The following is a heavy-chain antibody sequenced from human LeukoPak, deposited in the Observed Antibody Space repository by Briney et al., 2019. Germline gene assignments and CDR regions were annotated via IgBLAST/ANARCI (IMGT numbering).Heavy chain of an antibody. J-gene: IGHJ3*02. Sequence: SGGSLTLSCAASGFTFSSYSMNWVRQAPGKGLEWVSYISSSSSTIYYADSVKGRFTISRDNAKNSLYLQMNSLRAEDTAVYYCARKGWYAAFDIWGQGTMVTVSS. CDR3: ARKGWYAAFDI. D-gene: IGHD6-19*01. CDR2: ISSSSSTI. V-gene: IGHV3-48*01. CDR1: GFTFSSYS.